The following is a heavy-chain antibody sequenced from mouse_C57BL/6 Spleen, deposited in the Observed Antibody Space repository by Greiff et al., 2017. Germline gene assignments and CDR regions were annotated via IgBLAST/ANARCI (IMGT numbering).Heavy chain of an antibody. J-gene: IGHJ4*01. CDR3: ARQITTVAMDY. Sequence: EVNVVESGGDLVKPGGSLKLSCAASGFTFSSYGMSWVRQTPDKRLEWVATISSGGSYTYYPDSVKGRFTISRDNAKNTLYLQMSSLKSEDTAMYYCARQITTVAMDYWGQGTSVTVSS. V-gene: IGHV5-6*01. CDR2: ISSGGSYT. D-gene: IGHD1-1*01. CDR1: GFTFSSYG.